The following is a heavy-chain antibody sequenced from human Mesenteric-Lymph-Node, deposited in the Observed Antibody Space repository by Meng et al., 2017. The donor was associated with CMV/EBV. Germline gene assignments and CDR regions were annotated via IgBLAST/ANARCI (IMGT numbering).Heavy chain of an antibody. D-gene: IGHD6-13*01. CDR1: GLTFNGYW. CDR2: INNDGSNI. V-gene: IGHV3-74*01. J-gene: IGHJ6*02. CDR3: ARVEQQLVNNYYYYYYGMDV. Sequence: GESLKISCAASGLTFNGYWLHWVRQAPGKGLVWVSRINNDGSNIGYADSVKGRFTISRDNAKNTLFLQMNSLRAEDTAVYYCARVEQQLVNNYYYYYYGMDVWGQGTTVTVSS.